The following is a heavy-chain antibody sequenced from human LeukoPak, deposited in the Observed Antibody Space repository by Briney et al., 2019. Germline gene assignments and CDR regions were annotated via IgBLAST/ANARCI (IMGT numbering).Heavy chain of an antibody. J-gene: IGHJ4*02. CDR2: IYPADSDT. CDR3: ARRCMSGYCSSGGPMDDY. D-gene: IGHD2-15*01. Sequence: GESLKISCKGSGYSFTRYWIGRVRQMPETGLEWMGVIYPADSDTTYNPSFQGQVTISVDRSINTAYLQWSSLKASDTAMYYCARRCMSGYCSSGGPMDDYWGQGTLVTVSS. V-gene: IGHV5-51*01. CDR1: GYSFTRYW.